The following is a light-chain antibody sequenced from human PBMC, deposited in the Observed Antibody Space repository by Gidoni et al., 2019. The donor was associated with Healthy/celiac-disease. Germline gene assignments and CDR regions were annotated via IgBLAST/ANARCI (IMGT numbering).Light chain of an antibody. CDR1: QSVSSSY. CDR3: QQYGSSPYT. V-gene: IGKV3-20*01. J-gene: IGKJ2*01. CDR2: GAS. Sequence: DIVFPHSPGTLSLSPGERATPSCRASQSVSSSYLAWYQQKPGQAPRLLIYGASSRATGIPDRFSGSGSGTDFTLTISRLEPEDFAVYYCQQYGSSPYTFGQGTKLEIK.